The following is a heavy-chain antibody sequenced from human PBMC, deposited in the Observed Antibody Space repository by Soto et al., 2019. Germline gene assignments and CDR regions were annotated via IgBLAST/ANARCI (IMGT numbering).Heavy chain of an antibody. V-gene: IGHV4-4*07. J-gene: IGHJ4*02. CDR2: IYTRGST. D-gene: IGHD3-16*01. CDR3: ARGGAYYFDS. CDR1: GASITNFY. Sequence: SETLSLTCPVSGASITNFYWSWIRQSARKGLEWIGRIYTRGSTDYNPSLKSRATVSIDTSKNQVSLTLTSVTAADTAVYYCARGGAYYFDSWGQGILVTVSS.